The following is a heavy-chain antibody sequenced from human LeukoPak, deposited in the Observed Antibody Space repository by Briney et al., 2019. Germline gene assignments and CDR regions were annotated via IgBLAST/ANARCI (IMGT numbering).Heavy chain of an antibody. CDR2: IKQDRSEK. J-gene: IGHJ4*02. Sequence: GGSLRLSGAASGFTFSSNWMTWVRKAPGKGLKGVANIKQDRSEKYYVDSVKGRFTISRDNAKNSLHLQMTSLRAEDTAVYYCARVVAAVHIDYWGQGTLVTVSS. CDR3: ARVVAAVHIDY. D-gene: IGHD6-13*01. V-gene: IGHV3-7*05. CDR1: GFTFSSNW.